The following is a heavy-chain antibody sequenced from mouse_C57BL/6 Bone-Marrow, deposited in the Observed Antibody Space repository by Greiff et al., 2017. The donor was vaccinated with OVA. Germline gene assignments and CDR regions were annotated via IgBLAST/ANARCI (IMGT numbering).Heavy chain of an antibody. D-gene: IGHD1-1*01. V-gene: IGHV2-2*01. CDR3: ARYYYGSSYNYFDY. J-gene: IGHJ2*01. CDR1: GFSLTSYG. Sequence: VQLQESGPGLVQPSQSLSITCTVSGFSLTSYGVHWVRQSPGKGLEWLGVIWSGGSTDYNAAFISRLSISKDNSKSQVFFKMNSLQADDTAIYYCARYYYGSSYNYFDYWGQGTTLTVSS. CDR2: IWSGGST.